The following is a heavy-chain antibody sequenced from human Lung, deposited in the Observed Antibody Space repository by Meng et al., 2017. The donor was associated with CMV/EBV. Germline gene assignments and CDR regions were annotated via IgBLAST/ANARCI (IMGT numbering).Heavy chain of an antibody. CDR2: ISSSSSYI. Sequence: SXAASGFTFSSYSMNWVRQAPGKGLEWVSSISSSSSYIYYADSVKGRFTISRDNAKNSLYLQMNSLRAADTAVYYCAREPDLYYDILTGYSDDAFDIWXQGTXVT. J-gene: IGHJ3*02. V-gene: IGHV3-21*01. D-gene: IGHD3-9*01. CDR3: AREPDLYYDILTGYSDDAFDI. CDR1: GFTFSSYS.